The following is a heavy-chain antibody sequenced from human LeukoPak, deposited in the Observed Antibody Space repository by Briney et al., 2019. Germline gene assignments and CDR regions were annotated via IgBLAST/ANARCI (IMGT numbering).Heavy chain of an antibody. J-gene: IGHJ6*02. CDR3: ARGFNIVVVPAVYYYGMDV. Sequence: PSETLSLTCTVSGGSVSSGSYYWSWIRQPRGKGLECIVYIYYSGSTNYNPSLKSRVTISVDTSKNQFSLKLSSVTAADTAVYYCARGFNIVVVPAVYYYGMDVWGQGTTVTVSS. CDR1: GGSVSSGSYY. CDR2: IYYSGST. V-gene: IGHV4-61*01. D-gene: IGHD2-2*01.